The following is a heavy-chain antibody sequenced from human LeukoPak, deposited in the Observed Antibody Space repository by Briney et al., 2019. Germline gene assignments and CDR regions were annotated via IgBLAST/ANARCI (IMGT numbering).Heavy chain of an antibody. J-gene: IGHJ6*03. Sequence: GGSLRLSCAASGFTVSSNYMTWVRQAPGKGLEWVSVIYSGGSTYYSDSVKGRFTVSRDNSKNTLYLQMNSLRAEDTAVYYCASTTRGGTYYYYMDVWGKGTTVTISS. CDR1: GFTVSSNY. CDR2: IYSGGST. V-gene: IGHV3-53*01. CDR3: ASTTRGGTYYYYMDV. D-gene: IGHD1-1*01.